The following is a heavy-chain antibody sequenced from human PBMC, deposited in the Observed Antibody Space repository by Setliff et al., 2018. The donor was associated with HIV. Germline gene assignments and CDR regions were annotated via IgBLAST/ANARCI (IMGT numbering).Heavy chain of an antibody. CDR1: GFTFSSYA. J-gene: IGHJ3*02. V-gene: IGHV3-23*01. CDR2: ISGSGDST. Sequence: GSLRLSCAASGFTFSSYAMSWVRQAPGKGLEWVSVISGSGDSTYYADSVKGRFTISRDNSKNTLYLQMNSLRAEDTAVYYCAKDPSITMTIVIITPSFDIWGQGTMVTVSS. CDR3: AKDPSITMTIVIITPSFDI. D-gene: IGHD3-22*01.